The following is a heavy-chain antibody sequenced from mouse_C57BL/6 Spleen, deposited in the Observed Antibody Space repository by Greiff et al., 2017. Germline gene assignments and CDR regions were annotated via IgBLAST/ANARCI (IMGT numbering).Heavy chain of an antibody. Sequence: QVQLQQPGAELVKPGASVKLSCKASGYTFTSYWMHWVKQRPGQGLEWIGMIHPNSGSTNYNEKFKSKATLTVDKSSSTAYMQLSSLTSEDSAVYYCALYCGSSGFAYWGQGTLVTVSA. CDR3: ALYCGSSGFAY. J-gene: IGHJ3*01. CDR2: IHPNSGST. V-gene: IGHV1-64*01. D-gene: IGHD1-1*01. CDR1: GYTFTSYW.